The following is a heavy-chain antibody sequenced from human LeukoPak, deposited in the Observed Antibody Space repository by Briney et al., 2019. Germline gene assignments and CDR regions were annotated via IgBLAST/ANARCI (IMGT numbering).Heavy chain of an antibody. CDR1: GYTFTSDD. CDR2: MSPKNGST. V-gene: IGHV1-8*01. J-gene: IGHJ4*02. CDR3: ARGLDSTSWYPN. D-gene: IGHD6-13*01. Sequence: ASVKVSCKASGYTFTSDDITWVRQATGQGLEWMGWMSPKNGSTGYAQKFQGRVTMTRNTSINTVYMELSSLRSEDTAIYYCARGLDSTSWYPNWGQGTLVTVSS.